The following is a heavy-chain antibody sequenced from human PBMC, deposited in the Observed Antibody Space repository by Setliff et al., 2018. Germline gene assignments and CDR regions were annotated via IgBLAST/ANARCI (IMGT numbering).Heavy chain of an antibody. Sequence: ASVKVSCKTSGYTFTNYGITWVRQAPGQGPEWMGWINNYSFKTNYPQKFLGRVTVTTDTSTGTAYMELGSLRSDDTAIYYCSRLVRFCTKISCQRLLGDDYRGQGALVTVSS. CDR3: SRLVRFCTKISCQRLLGDDY. J-gene: IGHJ4*02. CDR2: INNYSFKT. CDR1: GYTFTNYG. V-gene: IGHV1-18*01. D-gene: IGHD2-2*01.